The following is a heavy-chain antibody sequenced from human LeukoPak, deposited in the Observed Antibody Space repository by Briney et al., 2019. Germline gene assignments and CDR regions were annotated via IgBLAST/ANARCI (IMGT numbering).Heavy chain of an antibody. Sequence: GGSLRLSCAASGFTVSSNYMSWVRQAPGKGLEWVSVIYSGGSTYYADSVKGRFTISRDNSKNTLYLQMNSLRAEDTAVYYCVKSAGKDGYRDVFDIWGQGTMVTVSS. D-gene: IGHD5-24*01. J-gene: IGHJ3*02. CDR1: GFTVSSNY. CDR3: VKSAGKDGYRDVFDI. V-gene: IGHV3-53*01. CDR2: IYSGGST.